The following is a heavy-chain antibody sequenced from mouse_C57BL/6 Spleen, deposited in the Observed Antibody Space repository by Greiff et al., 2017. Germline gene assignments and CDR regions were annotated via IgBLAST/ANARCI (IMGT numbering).Heavy chain of an antibody. J-gene: IGHJ4*01. Sequence: EVQLQQSGPELVKPGASVKISCKASGYTFTDYYMNWVKQSHGKSLEWIGDINPNNGGTSYNQKFKGKATLTVDKSSSTAYMGLRSLTSEDSAVYYCARGDYGSSYDAMDYWGQGTSVTVSS. D-gene: IGHD1-1*01. CDR1: GYTFTDYY. CDR3: ARGDYGSSYDAMDY. V-gene: IGHV1-26*01. CDR2: INPNNGGT.